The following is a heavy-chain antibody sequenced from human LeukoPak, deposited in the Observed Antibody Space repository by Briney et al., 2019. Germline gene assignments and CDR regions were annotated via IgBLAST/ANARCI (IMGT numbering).Heavy chain of an antibody. CDR2: IIPIFDTA. CDR1: GGTFSNYA. Sequence: GASVKVSCKAPGGTFSNYAINWVRQAPGQGLEWMGGIIPIFDTANYAQKFQGRVTITTDESTNTAYMDLSSLRSEDTAVYYCARGPGATVTPDYWGQGTLVTVSS. J-gene: IGHJ4*02. D-gene: IGHD4-17*01. CDR3: ARGPGATVTPDY. V-gene: IGHV1-69*05.